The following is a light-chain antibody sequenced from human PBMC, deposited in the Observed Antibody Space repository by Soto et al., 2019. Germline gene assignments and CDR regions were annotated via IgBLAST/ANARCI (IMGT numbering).Light chain of an antibody. CDR3: QKYNSAPLT. V-gene: IGKV1-27*01. J-gene: IGKJ4*01. CDR2: SAS. CDR1: QGISNY. Sequence: DIQMTQSPSSLSASVGDRVTITCRASQGISNYLTWYQQKAGKVPKVLIYSASTLQPGVPSRFTGSGSGTDFTRTISSLQPEDVATYYCQKYNSAPLTFGGGTKVEIK.